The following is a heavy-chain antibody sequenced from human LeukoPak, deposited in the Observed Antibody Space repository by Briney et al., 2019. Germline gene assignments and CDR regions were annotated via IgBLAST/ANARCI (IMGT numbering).Heavy chain of an antibody. D-gene: IGHD6-13*01. Sequence: SETLSLTCAVYGGSFSGYYWSWIRQPPGKGLEWIGEINHSGSTNYNPSLKSRVTISVDTSKNQFSLRLSSVTAADTAVYYCATRPDIAAAGPGWFDPWGQGTLVTVSS. CDR3: ATRPDIAAAGPGWFDP. V-gene: IGHV4-34*01. CDR1: GGSFSGYY. J-gene: IGHJ5*02. CDR2: INHSGST.